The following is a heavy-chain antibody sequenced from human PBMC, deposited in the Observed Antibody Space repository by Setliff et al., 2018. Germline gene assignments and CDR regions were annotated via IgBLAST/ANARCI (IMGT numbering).Heavy chain of an antibody. V-gene: IGHV4-39*07. CDR1: GGSISSSSYY. D-gene: IGHD3-16*01. Sequence: SETLSLTCTVSGGSISSSSYYWGWIRQPPGKGLEWIGSLKYSGSTYYNPSLKSRVTISVDTSKNQFSLKLNSVTAADTAVYYCASWGTVSLFDYWGQGTLVTVSS. J-gene: IGHJ4*02. CDR3: ASWGTVSLFDY. CDR2: LKYSGST.